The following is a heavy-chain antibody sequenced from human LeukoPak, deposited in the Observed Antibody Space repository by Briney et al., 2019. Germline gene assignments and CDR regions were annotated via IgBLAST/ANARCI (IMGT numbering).Heavy chain of an antibody. CDR3: ARTGEDYGDYLTYYYYGMDV. CDR2: IYYSGST. Sequence: PSETLSLTCTVSGGSISTQYWSWIRQPPGKGLEWIGYIYYSGSTNYNPSLKSRVTISVDTSKNQISLKLSSVTTADTAVYYCARTGEDYGDYLTYYYYGMDVWGQGTTVTVSS. D-gene: IGHD4-17*01. J-gene: IGHJ6*02. V-gene: IGHV4-59*11. CDR1: GGSISTQY.